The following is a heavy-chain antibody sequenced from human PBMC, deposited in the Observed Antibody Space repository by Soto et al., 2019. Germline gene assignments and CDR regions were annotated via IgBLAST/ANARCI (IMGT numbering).Heavy chain of an antibody. CDR3: AKSLAVAAGWFDP. J-gene: IGHJ5*02. D-gene: IGHD6-19*01. CDR1: GFTFNTYG. V-gene: IGHV3-30*18. Sequence: PGGSLRLSCAASGFTFNTYGMHWVRQAPGKGLEWVAFISYDGSNEYYADSVKGRFTISRDNSKNTVFLQMNSLRGEDTAVYYCAKSLAVAAGWFDPWGQGALVTVSS. CDR2: ISYDGSNE.